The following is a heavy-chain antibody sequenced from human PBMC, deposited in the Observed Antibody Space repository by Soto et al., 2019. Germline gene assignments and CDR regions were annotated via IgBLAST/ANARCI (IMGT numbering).Heavy chain of an antibody. Sequence: ASVKVSCKASGYTFTALYMNWVRQAPGQGLEWMGWVNPNTGLTRYAQKFQDRVAMTRDTSINTAYMELRGLTSDDTAVYYCTTLRLDPWGQGTLVTVSS. D-gene: IGHD3-9*01. J-gene: IGHJ5*02. CDR2: VNPNTGLT. V-gene: IGHV1-2*02. CDR1: GYTFTALY. CDR3: TTLRLDP.